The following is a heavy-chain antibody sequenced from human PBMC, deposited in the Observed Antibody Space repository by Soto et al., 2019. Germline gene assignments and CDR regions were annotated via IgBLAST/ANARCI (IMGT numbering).Heavy chain of an antibody. D-gene: IGHD6-6*01. J-gene: IGHJ4*02. CDR3: ARDKGQLVPADGY. Sequence: GGSLRLSCAASGFSFRNAWMSWVRQAPGKGLEWVGHIKSQGDGGTRDYAAPVKGRFTISRDNAKNSLYLQMNSLRAEDTAVYYCARDKGQLVPADGYWGQGTLVTVSS. V-gene: IGHV3-15*01. CDR2: IKSQGDGGTR. CDR1: GFSFRNAW.